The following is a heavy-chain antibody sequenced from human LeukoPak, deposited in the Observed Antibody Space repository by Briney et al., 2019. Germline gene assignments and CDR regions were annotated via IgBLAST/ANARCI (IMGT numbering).Heavy chain of an antibody. CDR2: MNPNTGDT. CDR1: GYTFTGYD. V-gene: IGHV1-8*01. J-gene: IGHJ4*02. Sequence: GASVRVSCKASGYTFTGYDINWVRQATGQGLEWMGWMNPNTGDTGYSHKFQGRVTMTRDTSIDTAYMELSGLTSEDTAVYYCTRGSLSGSSRDYWGQGTLVTVPS. D-gene: IGHD1-26*01. CDR3: TRGSLSGSSRDY.